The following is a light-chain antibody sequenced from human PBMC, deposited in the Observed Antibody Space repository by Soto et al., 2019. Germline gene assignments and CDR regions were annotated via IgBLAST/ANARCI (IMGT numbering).Light chain of an antibody. CDR2: GAS. J-gene: IGKJ1*01. CDR3: QQYHNWPRT. CDR1: QSVSNN. V-gene: IGKV3-15*01. Sequence: EIVLTQSPGTLSLSPGERATLSCRSSQSVSNNYLAWYQQKPGQAPRLLIYGASTRATGIPARFSGSGSGTEFTLTISSLQSEDSAVYYCQQYHNWPRTFGQGTKVDI.